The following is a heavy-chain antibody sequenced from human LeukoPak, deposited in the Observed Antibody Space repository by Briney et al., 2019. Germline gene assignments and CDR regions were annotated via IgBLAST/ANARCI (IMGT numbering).Heavy chain of an antibody. Sequence: SQTLSLTCAISGDSVSSNSAAWNWIRQSPSRGLEWLGRKYYRSKWYTDYAVSVKSRITINPDTSKNQFSLQLNSVTPDDTAVYYCARTNPLSGSYAMFDPWGQGTLVTVSS. CDR2: KYYRSKWYT. J-gene: IGHJ5*02. V-gene: IGHV6-1*01. CDR1: GDSVSSNSAA. D-gene: IGHD1-26*01. CDR3: ARTNPLSGSYAMFDP.